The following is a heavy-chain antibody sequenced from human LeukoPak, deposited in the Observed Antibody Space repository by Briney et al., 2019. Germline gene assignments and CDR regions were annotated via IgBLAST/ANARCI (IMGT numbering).Heavy chain of an antibody. V-gene: IGHV3-48*03. CDR2: ISDNGRTS. Sequence: PGGSLRLSCATSGFTFSNYEMNWVRQTPGKGLEWVSYISDNGRTSYYADSVKGRLTISRDNAKNSLYLQMNSLRVEDTSVYYCARARIAAPLLDYWGQGTLVTVSS. D-gene: IGHD6-13*01. J-gene: IGHJ4*02. CDR3: ARARIAAPLLDY. CDR1: GFTFSNYE.